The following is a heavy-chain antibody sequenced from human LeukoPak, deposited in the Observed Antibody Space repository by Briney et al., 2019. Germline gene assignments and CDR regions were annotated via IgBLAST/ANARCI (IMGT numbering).Heavy chain of an antibody. D-gene: IGHD2-21*01. CDR1: GYSITDYY. V-gene: IGHV1-2*02. CDR3: ARADRLHGGPYLIGP. Sequence: VASVKVSCKTSGYSITDYYMHWVRQAPGQGLEWMGWINPNSGGTSSAQKFQGRVTMTRDTSITTVYMEVSWLTSDDTAIYYCARADRLHGGPYLIGPWGQGTLVTVSS. CDR2: INPNSGGT. J-gene: IGHJ5*02.